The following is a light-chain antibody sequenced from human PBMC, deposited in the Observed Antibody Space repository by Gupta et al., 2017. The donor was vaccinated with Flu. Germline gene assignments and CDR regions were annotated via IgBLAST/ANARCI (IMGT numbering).Light chain of an antibody. CDR2: GAS. CDR1: QPIDTN. V-gene: IGKV3-15*01. Sequence: VLTQSPLIMSVSPGDTATLSCTASQPIDTNFFWSQHKPGQPPRLLIYGASTRATGIPGRFSASGSGTDFTLTITSLQSEDFALYYCQQYNNWPPALTFGGGTKVEI. CDR3: QQYNNWPPALT. J-gene: IGKJ4*01.